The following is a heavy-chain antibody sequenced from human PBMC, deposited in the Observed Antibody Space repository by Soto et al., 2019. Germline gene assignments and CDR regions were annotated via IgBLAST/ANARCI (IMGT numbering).Heavy chain of an antibody. CDR1: GYTFTGYY. CDR3: ARDGDTLAGYYANWFDP. V-gene: IGHV1-2*04. Sequence: ASVKVSCKASGYTFTGYYMHWVRQAPGQGLEWMGWINPNSGGTNYAQKFQGWVTMTRDTSISTAYMELSRLRSDDTAVYYCARDGDTLAGYYANWFDPWGQGTLVTVSS. J-gene: IGHJ5*02. D-gene: IGHD3-9*01. CDR2: INPNSGGT.